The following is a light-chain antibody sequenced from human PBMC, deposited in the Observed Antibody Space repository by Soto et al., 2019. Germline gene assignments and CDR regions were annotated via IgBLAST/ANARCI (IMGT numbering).Light chain of an antibody. CDR2: AAS. CDR1: QGIGND. CDR3: LQHNRYPLT. V-gene: IGKV1-17*01. Sequence: DIQMTQSPSSLSASVGDRVTVTCRASQGIGNDLGWFQQKPGKAPKRLIFAASSLESGVPSRFSSSASGTEFTLTISSLQPEDFATYYCLQHNRYPLTFGGGTKVEIK. J-gene: IGKJ4*01.